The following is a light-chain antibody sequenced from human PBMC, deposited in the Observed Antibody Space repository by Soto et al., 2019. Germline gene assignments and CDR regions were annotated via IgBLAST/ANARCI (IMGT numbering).Light chain of an antibody. V-gene: IGLV2-14*01. J-gene: IGLJ1*01. CDR2: DVS. CDR3: SSYTSSSTPYV. Sequence: QSALTQPASVSGSPGQSITISCTGTSSDVGGYNYVSWYQQHPGKATKLMIYDVSNRPSGVSNRFSGSKSGKTASMTISGLQAEDEADYYCSSYTSSSTPYVFGTGTKVTVL. CDR1: SSDVGGYNY.